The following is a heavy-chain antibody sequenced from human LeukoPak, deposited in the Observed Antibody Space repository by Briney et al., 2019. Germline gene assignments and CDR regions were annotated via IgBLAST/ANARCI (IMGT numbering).Heavy chain of an antibody. CDR1: GFTVSSCS. J-gene: IGHJ4*02. V-gene: IGHV3-74*01. CDR3: ARAKPWTFDY. Sequence: PGGSQSLARAAAGFTVSSCSTESVRQAPGKGLVWVSRINIDGGDTNYADSGRGRFTITRDNAKNTLYLQMNSLRAEDTAVSYCARAKPWTFDYWGQGTLV. CDR2: INIDGGDT. D-gene: IGHD1-1*01.